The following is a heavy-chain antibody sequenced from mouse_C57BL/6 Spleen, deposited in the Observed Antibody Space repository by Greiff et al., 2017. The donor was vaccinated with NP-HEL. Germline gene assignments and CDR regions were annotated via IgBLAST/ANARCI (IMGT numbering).Heavy chain of an antibody. CDR2: IDPETGGT. CDR1: GYTFTDYE. V-gene: IGHV1-15*01. CDR3: TIHYDYNYCDY. J-gene: IGHJ2*01. D-gene: IGHD2-4*01. Sequence: QVQLQQSGAELVRPGASVTLSCKASGYTFTDYEMHWVKQTPVHGLEWIGAIDPETGGTAYNQKFKGKAILTADKSSSTAYMELRSLTSEDSAVYYCTIHYDYNYCDYWGQGTTLTVSS.